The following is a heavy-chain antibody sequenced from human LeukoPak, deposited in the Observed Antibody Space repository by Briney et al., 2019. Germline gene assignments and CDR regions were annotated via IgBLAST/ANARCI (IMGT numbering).Heavy chain of an antibody. D-gene: IGHD3-3*01. Sequence: GGSLRLSCAASGFTFSSYWMHWVRQAPGKGLVWVSRINSDGSSTSYADSVKGRFTISRDNAKNTLYLQMNSLRAEDTAVYYCAKDRITIFGVVTPDYWGQGTLVTVSS. V-gene: IGHV3-74*01. CDR2: INSDGSST. CDR1: GFTFSSYW. J-gene: IGHJ4*02. CDR3: AKDRITIFGVVTPDY.